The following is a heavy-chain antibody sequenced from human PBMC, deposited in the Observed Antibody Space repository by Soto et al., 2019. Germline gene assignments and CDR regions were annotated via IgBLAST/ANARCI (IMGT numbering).Heavy chain of an antibody. CDR1: GYTFSTFG. CDR2: ISTDNGDT. V-gene: IGHV1-18*01. CDR3: GRDGRNYVLPDS. J-gene: IGHJ4*02. D-gene: IGHD1-7*01. Sequence: QVHLVQSGAEVKKPGASVKVSCTASGYTFSTFGIAWVRQAPGQGLEWLGWISTDNGDTNYAQNLQDRITMTTDTSTRKVYMELRGLRSDDTAIYYCGRDGRNYVLPDSGGQGTLVTVSS.